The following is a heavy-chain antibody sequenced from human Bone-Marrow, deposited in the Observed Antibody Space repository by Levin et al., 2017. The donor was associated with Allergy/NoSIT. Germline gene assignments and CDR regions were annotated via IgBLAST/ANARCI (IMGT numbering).Heavy chain of an antibody. V-gene: IGHV3-30*18. D-gene: IGHD6-13*01. Sequence: PGGSLRLSCAASGFSFRSFGMHWVRQAPGKGLEWVAVISYDGNEKYYADSVRGRFTISRDNPKNTLSLQMNSLRTEDTAVYYCAKDVVFGTSSWALDYWGQGTLVTVSS. CDR2: ISYDGNEK. CDR1: GFSFRSFG. CDR3: AKDVVFGTSSWALDY. J-gene: IGHJ4*02.